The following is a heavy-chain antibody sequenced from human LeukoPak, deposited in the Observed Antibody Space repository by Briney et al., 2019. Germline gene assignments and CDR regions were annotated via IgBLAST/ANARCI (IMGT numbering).Heavy chain of an antibody. CDR2: ISGDGDET. D-gene: IGHD6-6*01. CDR1: GFTFSSYA. CDR3: VKSSTKSL. J-gene: IGHJ4*02. Sequence: PGGSLRLSCAASGFTFSSYAMSWVRQAPGKGLEWVSHISGDGDETYYADSVRGRFTVSRDNSDNTLYLQMNSLRADDTAIYYCVKSSTKSLWGQGTLVTVSS. V-gene: IGHV3-23*01.